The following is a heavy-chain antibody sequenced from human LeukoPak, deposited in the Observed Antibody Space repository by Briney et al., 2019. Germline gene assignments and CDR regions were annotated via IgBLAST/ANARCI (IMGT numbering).Heavy chain of an antibody. Sequence: GRSLRLSCAASGFTFSSYWMHWVRQGPGKGLLWVARISNDGRDTRSASYADSVKGRFTISRDNARNTLYLQMNSLRVEDTAVYYCVRDIWGDRDGFFEYWGQGTLVTVSS. V-gene: IGHV3-74*01. D-gene: IGHD5-24*01. CDR2: ISNDGRDTRSA. J-gene: IGHJ4*02. CDR3: VRDIWGDRDGFFEY. CDR1: GFTFSSYW.